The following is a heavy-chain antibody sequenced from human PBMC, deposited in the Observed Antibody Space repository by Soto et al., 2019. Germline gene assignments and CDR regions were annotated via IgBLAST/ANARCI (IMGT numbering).Heavy chain of an antibody. D-gene: IGHD6-6*01. CDR1: GGSISSGGYY. CDR2: IYDSGST. CDR3: ARGAVRNYYYYYYGMDV. J-gene: IGHJ6*02. Sequence: SETLSLTCTVSGGSISSGGYYWSWIRQHPGKGLEWIGCIYDSGSTYYNPSLKSRVTISVDTSKNQFSLKLSSVTVADTAVYYCARGAVRNYYYYYYGMDVWGQGTTVTVSS. V-gene: IGHV4-31*03.